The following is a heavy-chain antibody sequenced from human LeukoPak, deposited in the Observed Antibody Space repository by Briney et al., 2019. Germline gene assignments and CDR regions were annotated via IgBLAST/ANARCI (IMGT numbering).Heavy chain of an antibody. J-gene: IGHJ6*03. CDR3: AKSPKSPAISMVRGTSQYNYYMDV. CDR2: IRYDGSNK. Sequence: PGGSLRLSCAASGFTFSNAWMSWVRQAPGKGLEWVAFIRYDGSNKYYADSVKGRFTISRDNSKNTLFLQMNSLRAEDTAVYYCAKSPKSPAISMVRGTSQYNYYMDVWGKGTTVTISS. D-gene: IGHD3-10*01. V-gene: IGHV3-30*02. CDR1: GFTFSNAW.